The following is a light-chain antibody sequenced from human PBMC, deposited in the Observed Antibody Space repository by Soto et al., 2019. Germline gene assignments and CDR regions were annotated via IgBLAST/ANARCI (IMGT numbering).Light chain of an antibody. CDR1: QRVSSSY. CDR2: GES. J-gene: IGKJ5*01. Sequence: EIGLTQSPGTLSWSPGERATLSCRASQRVSSSYLAWYQQKPGQAPRLLIYGESSRATGIPDRFSGSGSGTDFPLTISRLETEDFAVYYCQQYRSSPITLGQGKRL. V-gene: IGKV3-20*01. CDR3: QQYRSSPIT.